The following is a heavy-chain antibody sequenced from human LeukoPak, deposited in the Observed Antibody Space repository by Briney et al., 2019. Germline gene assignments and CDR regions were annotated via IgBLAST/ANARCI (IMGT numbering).Heavy chain of an antibody. J-gene: IGHJ5*02. CDR2: INHSGST. Sequence: KPSETLSLTCAVYGGSFSGYYWSWIRQPPGKGLEWIGEINHSGSTNYNPSLKSRVTISVDTSKNQFSLKLSSVTAADTAVYYCARGRRGGCRERWYNWFDPWGQGTLVTVSS. V-gene: IGHV4-34*01. CDR3: ARGRRGGCRERWYNWFDP. CDR1: GGSFSGYY. D-gene: IGHD1-26*01.